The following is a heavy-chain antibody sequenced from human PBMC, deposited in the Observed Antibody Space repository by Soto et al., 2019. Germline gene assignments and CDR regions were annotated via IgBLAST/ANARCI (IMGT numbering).Heavy chain of an antibody. V-gene: IGHV1-18*01. D-gene: IGHD6-6*01. Sequence: QVHLVQSGAEVKKPGASVKVSCKGSGYTFTSYGITWVRQAPGQGLEWMGWISAHNGNTDYAQKLQGRVTVTRDTSSSTAYMELRSLRSDDTAVYYCARGRDGDYWGQGALVTVSS. J-gene: IGHJ4*02. CDR1: GYTFTSYG. CDR2: ISAHNGNT. CDR3: ARGRDGDY.